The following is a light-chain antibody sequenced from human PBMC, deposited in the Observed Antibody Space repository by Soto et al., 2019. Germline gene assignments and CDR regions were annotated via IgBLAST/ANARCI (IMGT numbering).Light chain of an antibody. CDR3: QQYGSSPYT. Sequence: EIVLTQSPGTLSLSPGERATLSCRASQSVSDSYLAWYQQKPGQAPRLLISGASSRATGIPDRISGSGSGTDFTLTISRLEPEDFAVYYCQQYGSSPYTFGQGTKLEIK. J-gene: IGKJ2*01. CDR1: QSVSDSY. V-gene: IGKV3-20*01. CDR2: GAS.